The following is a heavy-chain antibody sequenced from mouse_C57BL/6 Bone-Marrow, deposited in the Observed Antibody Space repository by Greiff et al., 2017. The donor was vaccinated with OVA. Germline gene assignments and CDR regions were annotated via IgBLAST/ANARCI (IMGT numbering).Heavy chain of an antibody. CDR3: ARRRGTVVAPMDY. V-gene: IGHV1-19*01. CDR1: GYTFTDYY. Sequence: EVQLQQSGPVLVKPGASVKMSCKASGYTFTDYYMNWVKQSHGKSLEWIGVINPYNGGTSYNQKFKGKATLTVDKSSSTAYMELNSLTSEDSAVYYCARRRGTVVAPMDYWGQGTSVTVSS. D-gene: IGHD1-1*01. CDR2: INPYNGGT. J-gene: IGHJ4*01.